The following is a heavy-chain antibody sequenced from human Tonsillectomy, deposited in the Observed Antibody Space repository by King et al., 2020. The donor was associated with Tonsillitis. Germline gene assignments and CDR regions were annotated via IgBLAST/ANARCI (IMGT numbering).Heavy chain of an antibody. J-gene: IGHJ4*02. CDR2: ISGSGGST. Sequence: VQLVESGGGLVQPGGSLRLSCAASGFTFSSYAMSWVRQAPGKGLEWVSAISGSGGSTYYADSVKGRFTISRDNSKNTLYLQMNSLRAEDTAVYYCAKVGPHYDILTGYNFDYWGQGTLVTVSS. V-gene: IGHV3-23*04. CDR1: GFTFSSYA. CDR3: AKVGPHYDILTGYNFDY. D-gene: IGHD3-9*01.